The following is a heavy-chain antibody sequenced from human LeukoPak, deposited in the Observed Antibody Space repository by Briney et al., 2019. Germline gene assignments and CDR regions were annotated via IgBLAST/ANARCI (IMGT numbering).Heavy chain of an antibody. V-gene: IGHV1-2*02. CDR3: ARGRFSGYGAD. J-gene: IGHJ4*02. Sequence: ASVKVSCKASGYTFTDYFMHWVRQAPGQGLEWMGWINPNSGGTNFAQKFQGRVTMTRDTSISTAYMELSSLTSDDTAVYYCARGRFSGYGADWGQGTLVTVSS. CDR2: INPNSGGT. D-gene: IGHD5-12*01. CDR1: GYTFTDYF.